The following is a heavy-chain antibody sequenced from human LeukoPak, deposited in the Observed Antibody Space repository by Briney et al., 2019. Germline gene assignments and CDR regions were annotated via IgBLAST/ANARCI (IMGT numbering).Heavy chain of an antibody. Sequence: SQTLSLTCALAGDTVSDNSAAWNWIRQTPSRGFEWPRRTYYRSKWYNEYAVSVRSRVTIHADTSMNQFSLQLNSVTPEDTAVYYCARGFPDTFDYWGQGTLVTVSS. CDR2: TYYRSKWYN. CDR1: GDTVSDNSAA. V-gene: IGHV6-1*01. CDR3: ARGFPDTFDY. J-gene: IGHJ4*02. D-gene: IGHD1-14*01.